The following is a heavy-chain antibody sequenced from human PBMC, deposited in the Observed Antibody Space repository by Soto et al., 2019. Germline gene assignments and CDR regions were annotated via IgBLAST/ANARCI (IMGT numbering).Heavy chain of an antibody. CDR3: ARDWRTAGTTGWFDP. Sequence: QVQVVESGGGVVQPGRSLRLSCAASGFTFSTYAMHWVRQAPGRGLEWVAIISYDGTTNDYADSVKGRFTISRDNSKKVVYLQVNSLRSEDTALYYSARDWRTAGTTGWFDPWGQGNLVAVSS. CDR2: ISYDGTTN. D-gene: IGHD1-1*01. CDR1: GFTFSTYA. V-gene: IGHV3-30-3*01. J-gene: IGHJ5*02.